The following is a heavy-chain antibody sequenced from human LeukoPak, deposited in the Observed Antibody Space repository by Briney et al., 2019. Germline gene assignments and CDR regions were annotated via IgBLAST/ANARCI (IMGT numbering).Heavy chain of an antibody. Sequence: GGSLRLSCAASGLTFNNYGMYWVRQAPGKGLEWVAFIRYDGSNKYYADSVKGRFTISRDNSKNTLFLQMNSLRAEDTAVYYCAKPNTIFGVVIAYDAFDIWGQGTVVTVSS. J-gene: IGHJ3*02. CDR1: GLTFNNYG. CDR3: AKPNTIFGVVIAYDAFDI. D-gene: IGHD3-3*01. V-gene: IGHV3-30*02. CDR2: IRYDGSNK.